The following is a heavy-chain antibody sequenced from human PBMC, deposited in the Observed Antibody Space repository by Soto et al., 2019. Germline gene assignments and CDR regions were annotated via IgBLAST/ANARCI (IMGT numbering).Heavy chain of an antibody. CDR1: GFTFSTYG. D-gene: IGHD6-25*01. Sequence: QVQLVESGGGVVQPGRSLRLSCDASGFTFSTYGMHWVRQAPGKGLEWVAVISYDGSNKYYADSVKGRFTISRDNSKNTLYLQMNSLRPEDTAVYYCAKDLLRPGRAYGMDVWGQGTTVTVSS. CDR3: AKDLLRPGRAYGMDV. CDR2: ISYDGSNK. J-gene: IGHJ6*02. V-gene: IGHV3-30*18.